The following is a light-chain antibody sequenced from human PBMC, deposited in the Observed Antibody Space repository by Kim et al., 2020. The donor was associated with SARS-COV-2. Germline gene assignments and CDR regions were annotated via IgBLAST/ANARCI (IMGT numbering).Light chain of an antibody. CDR2: GAS. J-gene: IGKJ1*01. CDR1: QSVYSNY. CDR3: QQYDSSWT. Sequence: EIVLTQSPGTLSLSPGERATLSCRASQSVYSNYLAWYLQKPGQAPRLLIYGASSRATGIPDRFSGSGSGTDFTLTINRLQPDDFAVYYCQQYDSSWTFGQGTKLEI. V-gene: IGKV3-20*01.